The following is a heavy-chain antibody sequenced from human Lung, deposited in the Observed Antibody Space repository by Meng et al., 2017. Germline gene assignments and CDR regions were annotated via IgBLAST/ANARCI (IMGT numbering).Heavy chain of an antibody. Sequence: EQPKQGGAGILKPSGTLSLTCVVSGGSFSDYYWSWIRQPPGKGLEWIGEINHSGSTNYNPSLESRATISVDTSQNNLSLKLSSVTAADSAVYYCARGPTTMAHDFDYWGQGTLVTVSS. D-gene: IGHD4-11*01. CDR1: GGSFSDYY. CDR2: INHSGST. V-gene: IGHV4-34*01. CDR3: ARGPTTMAHDFDY. J-gene: IGHJ4*02.